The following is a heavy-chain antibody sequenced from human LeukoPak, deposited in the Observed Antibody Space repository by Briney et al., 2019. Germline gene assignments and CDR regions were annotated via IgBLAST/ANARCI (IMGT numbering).Heavy chain of an antibody. CDR1: GGSISSSSYY. Sequence: PSETLSLTCTVSGGSISSSSYYWGWIRQPPGKGLEWIGSIYYSGSTYYNPSLKSRVTISVDTSKNQFSLKLSSVTAADTAVYYCARSHYYDSSGYHNWFDPWGQGTLVTVSS. CDR3: ARSHYYDSSGYHNWFDP. CDR2: IYYSGST. V-gene: IGHV4-39*07. J-gene: IGHJ5*02. D-gene: IGHD3-22*01.